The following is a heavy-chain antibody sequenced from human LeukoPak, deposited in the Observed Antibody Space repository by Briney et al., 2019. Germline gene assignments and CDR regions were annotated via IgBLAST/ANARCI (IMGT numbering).Heavy chain of an antibody. CDR3: ATVYDSSGYYYVFDY. CDR2: VDPEDGET. CDR1: GYTFTDYY. D-gene: IGHD3-22*01. Sequence: ASVKVSCKVSGYTFTDYYMHWVQQAPGKGLEWMGLVDPEDGETIYAEKFQCRVTITADTSTDTAYMELSSLRSEDTAVYYCATVYDSSGYYYVFDYWGQGTLVTVSP. J-gene: IGHJ4*02. V-gene: IGHV1-69-2*01.